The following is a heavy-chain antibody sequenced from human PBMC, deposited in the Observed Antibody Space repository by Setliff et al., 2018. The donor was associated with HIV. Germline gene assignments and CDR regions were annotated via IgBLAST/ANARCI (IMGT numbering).Heavy chain of an antibody. CDR1: GGSISGHY. Sequence: PSETLSLTCTVSGGSISGHYWSWIRQPPGKGLEWIAYIFYTGSTNYNPSLKSRVTISVDTSRNQFFLKLSSVTAADTAVYYCVRGYCSSTTCYDDYYYMDAWGKGSTVTVSS. J-gene: IGHJ6*03. CDR2: IFYTGST. V-gene: IGHV4-59*11. CDR3: VRGYCSSTTCYDDYYYMDA. D-gene: IGHD2-2*01.